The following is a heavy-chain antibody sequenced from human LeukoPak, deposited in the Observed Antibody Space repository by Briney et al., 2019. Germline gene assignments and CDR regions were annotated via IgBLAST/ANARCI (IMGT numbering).Heavy chain of an antibody. V-gene: IGHV3-7*03. Sequence: GGSLRLACAVSGFTFSSYWMTWVRQAPGKGLEWVANIKQDGSDKYYVDSVKGRFTISRDNAKNSLYLQMNSLRAEDTAFYYCAKDGRWPQLEYYFDYWGQGTLVTVSS. D-gene: IGHD5-24*01. CDR3: AKDGRWPQLEYYFDY. CDR1: GFTFSSYW. J-gene: IGHJ4*02. CDR2: IKQDGSDK.